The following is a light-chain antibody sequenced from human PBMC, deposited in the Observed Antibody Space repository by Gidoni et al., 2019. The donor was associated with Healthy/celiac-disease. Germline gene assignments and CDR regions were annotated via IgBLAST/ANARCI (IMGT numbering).Light chain of an antibody. CDR1: SLRSYY. V-gene: IGLV3-19*01. CDR2: GKN. J-gene: IGLJ2*01. CDR3: NSRDSSGNPYVV. Sequence: SSELTQDPAVSVALGQTVRITCQGDSLRSYYASWYQQKPGQAPVLVIYGKNNRPSGIPDRFSGSSSGNTASLTITAAQAEDEADYYCNSRDSSGNPYVVFGGGTKLTVL.